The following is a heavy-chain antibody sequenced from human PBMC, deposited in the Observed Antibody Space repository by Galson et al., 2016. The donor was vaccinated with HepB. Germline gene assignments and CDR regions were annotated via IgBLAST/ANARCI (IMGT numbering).Heavy chain of an antibody. D-gene: IGHD2-15*01. CDR2: IWYGGTN. CDR3: VREVSTSGAPGAFDV. CDR1: GFSVIGHG. V-gene: IGHV3-33*01. J-gene: IGHJ3*01. Sequence: SLRLSCAASGFSVIGHGMHWVRQAPGKGLEWVAVIWYGGTNNADSVKGRFTISRNIFKNTLYLEMSNLRVDGTAVYYCVREVSTSGAPGAFDVWGQGTTVTVSA.